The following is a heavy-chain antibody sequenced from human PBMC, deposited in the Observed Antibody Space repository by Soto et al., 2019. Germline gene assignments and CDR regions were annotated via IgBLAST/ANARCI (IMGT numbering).Heavy chain of an antibody. CDR2: ISCCGGST. J-gene: IGHJ1*01. CDR1: GFNFKKFA. Sequence: GSLRLSCEASGFNFKKFAMGWVRQAPGEGLEWVSGISCCGGSTFYADSVKGRFSLARDDSKNTLSLQLNSLRVEDTAHYYCAKADGEQWLIPHLDNWGQGTQVTVSS. CDR3: AKADGEQWLIPHLDN. V-gene: IGHV3-23*01. D-gene: IGHD6-19*01.